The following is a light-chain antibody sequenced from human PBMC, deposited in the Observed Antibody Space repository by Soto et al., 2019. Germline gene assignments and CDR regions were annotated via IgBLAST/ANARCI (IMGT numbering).Light chain of an antibody. CDR1: QSISSN. Sequence: EIVMTQSPAPLSVSPGERATLSCRASQSISSNLAWYQQKPGQAPRLLMFRTSSRATGFPARFSGSGSGTEFNLTLSSLQSEDFGVYYCQQYNNWPRATFGGGTKVEIK. V-gene: IGKV3-15*01. J-gene: IGKJ4*01. CDR3: QQYNNWPRAT. CDR2: RTS.